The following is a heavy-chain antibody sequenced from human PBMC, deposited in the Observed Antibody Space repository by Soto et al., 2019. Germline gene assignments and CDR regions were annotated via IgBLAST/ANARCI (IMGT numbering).Heavy chain of an antibody. J-gene: IGHJ3*02. V-gene: IGHV5-10-1*01. CDR2: IDPSDSYT. CDR3: ARQTTITGAFDI. CDR1: GYTFTSQW. D-gene: IGHD5-12*01. Sequence: GESLKISCKGSGYTFTSQWISWVRQMPGKGLEWMGRIDPSDSYTNYSPSFQGHVTISADKSITTAFLQWSSLKASDTAMYYCARQTTITGAFDIWGQGTMVT.